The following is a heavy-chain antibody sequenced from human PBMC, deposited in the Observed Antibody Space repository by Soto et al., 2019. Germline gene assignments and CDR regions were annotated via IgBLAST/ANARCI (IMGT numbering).Heavy chain of an antibody. CDR2: MSTSNGNT. CDR3: ARDRNWVDP. J-gene: IGHJ5*02. V-gene: IGHV1-18*01. CDR1: GYTFTSYD. Sequence: QVQLVQSGAEVKKPGASVKVSCKASGYTFTSYDISWVRQAPGQGLEWMGWMSTSNGNTNYAQKLQGRVTMTTDTSTSTANMELRSLRPDDTAVYFCARDRNWVDPWGQGTLVTFS.